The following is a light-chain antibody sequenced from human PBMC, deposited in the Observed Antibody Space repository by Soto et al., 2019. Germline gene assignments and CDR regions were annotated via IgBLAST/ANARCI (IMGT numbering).Light chain of an antibody. J-gene: IGLJ2*01. Sequence: QSALTQPASVSGSPGQSITISCTGTSSDVGSYNLVSWYQQHPGKAPKLMIYEGSKRPSGVSHRFSGSKSGNTASLTISGLQAEDEADYYCCSYAGSSTFVVFGGVTKLTVL. V-gene: IGLV2-23*03. CDR1: SSDVGSYNL. CDR3: CSYAGSSTFVV. CDR2: EGS.